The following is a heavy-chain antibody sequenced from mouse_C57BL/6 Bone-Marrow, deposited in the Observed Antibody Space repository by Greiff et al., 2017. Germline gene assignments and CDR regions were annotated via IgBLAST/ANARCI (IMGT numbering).Heavy chain of an antibody. CDR3: ARDGYYAMDY. Sequence: QVQLQQPGAELVRPGTSVKLSCKASGYTFTSYWMHWVKQRPGQGLEWIGVIDPSDSYTNYNQKFKGKATLTVDTSSSPAYMQLSSLTSEDSAVYYCARDGYYAMDYWGQGTSVTVSS. D-gene: IGHD1-2*01. V-gene: IGHV1-59*01. J-gene: IGHJ4*01. CDR1: GYTFTSYW. CDR2: IDPSDSYT.